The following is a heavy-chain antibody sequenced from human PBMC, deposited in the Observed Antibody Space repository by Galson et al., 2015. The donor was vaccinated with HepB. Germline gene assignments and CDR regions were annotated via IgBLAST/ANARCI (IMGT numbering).Heavy chain of an antibody. CDR3: ARAKGIDYGDYDYDY. Sequence: SLRLSCAASGFTFSNYWMSWLRQAPGKGLEWVASIKEDGSAKYYVDSVKDRFTISRDNARSSLYLQMNSLRVEDTAVYYCARAKGIDYGDYDYDYWGQGAVVTVSS. J-gene: IGHJ4*02. D-gene: IGHD4-17*01. V-gene: IGHV3-7*01. CDR2: IKEDGSAK. CDR1: GFTFSNYW.